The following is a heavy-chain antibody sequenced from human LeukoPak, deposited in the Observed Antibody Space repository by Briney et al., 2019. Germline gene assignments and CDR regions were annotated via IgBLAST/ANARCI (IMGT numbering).Heavy chain of an antibody. CDR3: ARGSSSWYGQYYFDY. CDR1: GFSFSNYW. CDR2: IKQDGSEK. Sequence: GGALRLSCAASGFSFSNYWMSWVRQAPGKGLEWVANIKQDGSEKYYVDSVKGRFTISRDNAKNSLYLQVHSLRADDTAVYYCARGSSSWYGQYYFDYWGQGTLVTVSS. V-gene: IGHV3-7*01. J-gene: IGHJ4*02. D-gene: IGHD6-13*01.